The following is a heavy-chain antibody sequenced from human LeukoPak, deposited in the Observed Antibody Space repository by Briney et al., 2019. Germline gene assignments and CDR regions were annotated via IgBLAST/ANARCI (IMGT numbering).Heavy chain of an antibody. CDR1: GGSISSYY. V-gene: IGHV4-59*08. Sequence: SETLSLTCTVSGGSISSYYWSWIRQPPGKGLEWIGYIYYSGSTNYNPSLKSRVTISVDTSKNQFSLKLSSVTAADTAVYYCARAGYSSGWTHLNWFDPWGQGTLVTVSS. CDR2: IYYSGST. D-gene: IGHD6-19*01. CDR3: ARAGYSSGWTHLNWFDP. J-gene: IGHJ5*02.